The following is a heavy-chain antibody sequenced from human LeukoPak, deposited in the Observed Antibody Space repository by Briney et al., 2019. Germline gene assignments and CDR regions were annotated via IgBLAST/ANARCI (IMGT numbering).Heavy chain of an antibody. CDR1: GFTFSSYA. CDR2: ITGSGGST. CDR3: APWEPRGHYYMDV. V-gene: IGHV3-23*01. D-gene: IGHD1-26*01. J-gene: IGHJ6*03. Sequence: PGGSLRLSCAASGFTFSSYAISWVCQAPGKGLEWVSAITGSGGSTYYADSVQGRFTISRDNSRNTLYLQMNSLRAEDTAVYYCAPWEPRGHYYMDVWGKGTTVTVSS.